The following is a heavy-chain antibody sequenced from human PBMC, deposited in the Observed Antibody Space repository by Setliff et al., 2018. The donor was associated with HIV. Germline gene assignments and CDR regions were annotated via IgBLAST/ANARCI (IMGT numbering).Heavy chain of an antibody. J-gene: IGHJ6*03. CDR3: ARVPVSNYYYYMDV. CDR2: ISASSVNT. V-gene: IGHV1-18*01. Sequence: ASVKVSCKASGYTFINYHIIWVRQAPGQGLEWVGSISASSVNTNYTQGRVTMTTDISTNKAYMELRSLRSADSAVYYCARVPVSNYYYYMDVWGKGTTVTVSS. CDR1: GYTFINYH.